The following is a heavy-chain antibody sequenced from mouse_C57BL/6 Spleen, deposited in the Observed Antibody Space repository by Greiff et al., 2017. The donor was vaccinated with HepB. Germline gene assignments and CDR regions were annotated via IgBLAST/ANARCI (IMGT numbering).Heavy chain of an antibody. CDR3: ARHGYYGYYFDY. CDR2: ISSGSSTI. J-gene: IGHJ2*01. Sequence: EVHLVESGGGLVKPGGSLKLSCAASGFTFSDYGMHWVRQAPEKGLEWVAYISSGSSTIYYADTVKGRFTISRDNAKNTLFLQMTSLRSEDTAMYYCARHGYYGYYFDYWGQGTTLTVSS. V-gene: IGHV5-17*01. CDR1: GFTFSDYG. D-gene: IGHD2-3*01.